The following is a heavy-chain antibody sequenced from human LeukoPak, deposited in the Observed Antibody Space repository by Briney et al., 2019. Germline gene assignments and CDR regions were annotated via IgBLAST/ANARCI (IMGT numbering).Heavy chain of an antibody. Sequence: GGSLRLSCAASGFTFSSYWMTWVRQAPGKGLEWVANIKQDGSEKFYVASVKGRFTISRDNGKSSLYLQMNSLRAEDTALYYCATSYDMGWLIGYWGQGTLVTVSS. V-gene: IGHV3-7*03. J-gene: IGHJ4*02. CDR2: IKQDGSEK. CDR1: GFTFSSYW. CDR3: ATSYDMGWLIGY. D-gene: IGHD3/OR15-3a*01.